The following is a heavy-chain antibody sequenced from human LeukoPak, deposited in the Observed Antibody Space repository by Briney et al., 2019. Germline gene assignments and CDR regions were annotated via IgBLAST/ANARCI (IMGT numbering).Heavy chain of an antibody. CDR2: IYYSGST. V-gene: IGHV4-59*08. CDR3: ARRQGHFDY. J-gene: IGHJ4*02. Sequence: SETLSLTCTVSGGSTSSYYWSWIRQPPGKGLEWIGYIYYSGSTNYNPSLKSRVTISVDTSKNQFSLKLSSVTAADTAVYYCARRQGHFDYWGQGTLVTVSS. CDR1: GGSTSSYY.